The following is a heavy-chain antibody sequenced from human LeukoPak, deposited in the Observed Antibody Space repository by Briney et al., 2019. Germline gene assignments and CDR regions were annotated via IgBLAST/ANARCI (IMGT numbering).Heavy chain of an antibody. V-gene: IGHV3-30*03. CDR3: VRDLVYCSSTRCSDY. CDR1: GFTFSTSG. CDR2: ISHDGTNQ. J-gene: IGHJ4*02. D-gene: IGHD2-2*01. Sequence: GRSLRLSCAASGFTFSTSGMHWVRQAPGKGLEWVAVISHDGTNQYYVDSVKGRFTISRDNSKNILYLQMNSLRTDDTAVYYCVRDLVYCSSTRCSDYWGQGTLVTVSS.